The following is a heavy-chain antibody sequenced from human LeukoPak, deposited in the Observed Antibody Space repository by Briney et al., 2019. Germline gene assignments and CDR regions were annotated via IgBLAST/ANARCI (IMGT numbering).Heavy chain of an antibody. CDR3: ARHQYYYDSSGNYGWFDS. Sequence: GESLKISCKGSGFNFTAYWIAGVRQMPGKGLEWMGISHPINSDTKYSPSFQGQVTISADKSSSTAYLQWNSLKASDTAMYYCARHQYYYDSSGNYGWFDSWGQGTLVTVSS. CDR1: GFNFTAYW. J-gene: IGHJ5*01. D-gene: IGHD3-22*01. CDR2: SHPINSDT. V-gene: IGHV5-51*01.